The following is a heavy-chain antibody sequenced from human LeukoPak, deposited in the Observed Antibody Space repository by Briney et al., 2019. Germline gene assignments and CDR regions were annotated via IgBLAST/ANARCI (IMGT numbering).Heavy chain of an antibody. Sequence: GGSLRLSCAASGFTFSSYSMNWVRQAPGKGLEWVSSISSSSSYIYYADSVKGRFTISRDNAKNSLYLQMNSLRAEDTAVYYCARIPAAVGYYYYYYMDVWGEGTTVTVSS. CDR3: ARIPAAVGYYYYYYMDV. D-gene: IGHD2-2*01. J-gene: IGHJ6*03. CDR2: ISSSSSYI. V-gene: IGHV3-21*01. CDR1: GFTFSSYS.